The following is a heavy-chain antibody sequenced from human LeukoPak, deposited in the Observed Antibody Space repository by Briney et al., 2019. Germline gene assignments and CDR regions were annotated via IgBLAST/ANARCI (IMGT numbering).Heavy chain of an antibody. J-gene: IGHJ4*02. Sequence: KPSETLSLTCTVSGGSISSSSYYWGWIRQPPGKGLEWIGSIYYSGSTNYNPSLKSRVTISVDTSKNQFSLKLSSVTAADTAVYYCARDPRGGYSGGWYYFDYWGQGTLVTVSS. CDR3: ARDPRGGYSGGWYYFDY. D-gene: IGHD6-19*01. V-gene: IGHV4-39*07. CDR2: IYYSGST. CDR1: GGSISSSSYY.